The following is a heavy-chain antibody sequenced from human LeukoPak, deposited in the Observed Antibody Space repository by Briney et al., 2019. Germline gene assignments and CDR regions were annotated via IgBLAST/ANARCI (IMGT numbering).Heavy chain of an antibody. D-gene: IGHD4-17*01. CDR2: ISGSGSST. V-gene: IGHV3-23*01. CDR3: AKESYGDYWDYYYYMDV. Sequence: PGGSLRLSCAASGFTFSSYGMSWVRQAPGKGLEWVSAISGSGSSTYYAASVKGRFTISRDNSKNTLYLQMNSLRAEDTAVYYCAKESYGDYWDYYYYMDVWGKGTTVTISS. J-gene: IGHJ6*03. CDR1: GFTFSSYG.